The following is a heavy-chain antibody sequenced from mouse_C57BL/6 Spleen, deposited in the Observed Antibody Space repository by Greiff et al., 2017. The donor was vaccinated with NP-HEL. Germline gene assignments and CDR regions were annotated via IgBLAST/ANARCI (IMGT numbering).Heavy chain of an antibody. CDR2: IYPGDGDT. V-gene: IGHV1-82*01. D-gene: IGHD3-2*02. Sequence: QVQLKESGPELVKPGASVKISCKASGYAFSSSWMNWVKQRPGKGLEWIGRIYPGDGDTNYNGKFKGKATLTADKSSSTAYMQLSSLTSEDSAVYLCARERTAQALDYWGQGTTLTVSS. CDR3: ARERTAQALDY. J-gene: IGHJ2*01. CDR1: GYAFSSSW.